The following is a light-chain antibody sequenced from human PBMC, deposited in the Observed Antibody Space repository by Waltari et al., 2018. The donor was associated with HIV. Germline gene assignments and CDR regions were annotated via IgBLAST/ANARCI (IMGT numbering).Light chain of an antibody. CDR1: SSNIGSNF. CDR3: AAWDDSLGGLWV. V-gene: IGLV1-47*01. Sequence: QSVLTQPPSASATPGQRVTISCSGSSSNIGSNFVYWYQQLPGTAPKLLIYGNNQRPSGVPDRFSGSRSGTSASLAISGLRSEDEADYYCAAWDDSLGGLWVFGGGTKLTVL. J-gene: IGLJ3*02. CDR2: GNN.